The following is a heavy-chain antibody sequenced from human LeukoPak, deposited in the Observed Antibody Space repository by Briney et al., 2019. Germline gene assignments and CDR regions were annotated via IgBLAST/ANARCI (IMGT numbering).Heavy chain of an antibody. D-gene: IGHD2-15*01. Sequence: ASVKVSCKASGYTFTSYGISWVRQAPGQGLEWMGWISAYNGNTNYAQKLQGRVTMTTDTSTSTAYMELRSLRSDDTAVYYCARALLGRYCGGGSCYSFGYWGQGTLVTVSS. V-gene: IGHV1-18*04. CDR2: ISAYNGNT. CDR1: GYTFTSYG. J-gene: IGHJ4*02. CDR3: ARALLGRYCGGGSCYSFGY.